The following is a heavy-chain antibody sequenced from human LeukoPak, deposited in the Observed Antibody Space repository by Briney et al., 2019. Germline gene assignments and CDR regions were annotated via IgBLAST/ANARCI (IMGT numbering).Heavy chain of an antibody. CDR2: ISTSGLTT. J-gene: IGHJ6*02. CDR3: ARDKWSSSAYYGMDV. CDR1: GFSFSSYE. D-gene: IGHD6-6*01. V-gene: IGHV3-48*03. Sequence: PGGSLRLSCAASGFSFSSYEMNWVRQAPGKGLEWVSYISTSGLTTYYADSVKGRFTISRDNAKNSVHLQMNSLRAEDTAVYYCARDKWSSSAYYGMDVWGQGTTVTVSS.